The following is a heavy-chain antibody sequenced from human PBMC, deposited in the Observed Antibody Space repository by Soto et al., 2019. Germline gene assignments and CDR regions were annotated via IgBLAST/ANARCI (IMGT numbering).Heavy chain of an antibody. D-gene: IGHD3-10*02. CDR1: GGSIISSNW. V-gene: IGHV4-4*02. CDR3: ASVRGGYYYAMDV. J-gene: IGHJ6*02. Sequence: QVQLQESGTGLVKTSGTLSLPCAVPGGSIISSNWWRWVRQPPGKGLAWIGEIYHSGSTNYNPYLKSRVTISVDKSKKQFSLKLSYVTAADTAVYYGASVRGGYYYAMDVWGQRTKVTVSS. CDR2: IYHSGST.